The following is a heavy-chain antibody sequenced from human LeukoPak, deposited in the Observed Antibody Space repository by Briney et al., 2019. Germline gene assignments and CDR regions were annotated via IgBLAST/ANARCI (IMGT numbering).Heavy chain of an antibody. J-gene: IGHJ4*02. Sequence: GGSLRLSCAASGFTFSSSGMHWVRQAPGKGLEWVAVIWYDGSNKYYADSVKGRFTISRDNSKNTLYLQMNSLRAEDTAVYYCEKDDKSGSYLDYWGQGALVTVSS. CDR3: EKDDKSGSYLDY. V-gene: IGHV3-33*06. D-gene: IGHD1-26*01. CDR2: IWYDGSNK. CDR1: GFTFSSSG.